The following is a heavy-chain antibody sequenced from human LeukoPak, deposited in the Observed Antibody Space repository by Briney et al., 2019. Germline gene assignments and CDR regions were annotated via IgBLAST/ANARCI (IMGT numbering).Heavy chain of an antibody. Sequence: ASVKVSCKASGGTFSSYAISWVRQAPGQGLEWMGRIIPILGIANYAQKFQGSVTITADKSTSTAYMELSSLRSEDTAVYYCARLTDYGGNSGWGQGTLVTVSS. CDR1: GGTFSSYA. CDR3: ARLTDYGGNSG. V-gene: IGHV1-69*04. CDR2: IIPILGIA. J-gene: IGHJ4*02. D-gene: IGHD4-23*01.